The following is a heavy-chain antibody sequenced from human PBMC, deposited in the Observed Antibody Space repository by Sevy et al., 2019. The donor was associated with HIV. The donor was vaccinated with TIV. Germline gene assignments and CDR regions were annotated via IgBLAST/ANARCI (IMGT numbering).Heavy chain of an antibody. Sequence: GGSLRLSCAASGFTFSKYSMSWVRQPPGKGLEWVSTLSFGCGEINHADSVKGRFTISRDNSKNSLYLQMNNLRAEDTAVYYCAGEGCTKPHDYWGQGTLVTVSS. V-gene: IGHV3-23*01. J-gene: IGHJ4*02. CDR1: GFTFSKYS. D-gene: IGHD2-8*01. CDR2: LSFGCGEI. CDR3: AGEGCTKPHDY.